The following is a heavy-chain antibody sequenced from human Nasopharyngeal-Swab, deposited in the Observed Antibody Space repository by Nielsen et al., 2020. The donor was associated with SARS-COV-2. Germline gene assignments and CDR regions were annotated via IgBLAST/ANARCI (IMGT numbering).Heavy chain of an antibody. J-gene: IGHJ4*02. V-gene: IGHV1-18*01. CDR3: ARDRRTSIVGATLHFDY. Sequence: ASVQVSCKASGYTFTSYGISWVRQAPGQGLEWMGWISAYNGNTNYAQKLQGRVTMTTDTSTSTAYMELRSLRSDDTAVYYCARDRRTSIVGATLHFDYWGQGTLVTVSS. D-gene: IGHD1-26*01. CDR1: GYTFTSYG. CDR2: ISAYNGNT.